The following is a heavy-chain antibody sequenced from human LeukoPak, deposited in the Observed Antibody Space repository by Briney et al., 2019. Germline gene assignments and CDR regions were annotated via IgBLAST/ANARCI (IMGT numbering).Heavy chain of an antibody. J-gene: IGHJ5*02. V-gene: IGHV1-24*01. Sequence: ASVKVSCKVSGYTLTELSMHWVRQAPGKGLEWMGGFDPEDGEAIYAQKFQGRVTMTEDTSTDTAYMELSSLRSEDTAVYYCATSGAIFGVVTIHNWFDPWGQGALVTVSS. CDR3: ATSGAIFGVVTIHNWFDP. D-gene: IGHD3-3*01. CDR2: FDPEDGEA. CDR1: GYTLTELS.